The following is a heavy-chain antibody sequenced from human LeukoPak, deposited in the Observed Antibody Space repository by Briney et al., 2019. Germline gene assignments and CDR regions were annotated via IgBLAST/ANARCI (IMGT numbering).Heavy chain of an antibody. J-gene: IGHJ6*02. CDR1: GFAFSSYA. CDR3: AKALAWPYYYGMDV. Sequence: GGSLRLSCAASGFAFSSYAMSWVRQAPGKGLEWVSAISGSGGSTYYAASVKGRFTISRDNSKNTLYLQMNSLRAEDTAVYYCAKALAWPYYYGMDVWGQGTTVTVSS. CDR2: ISGSGGST. V-gene: IGHV3-23*01.